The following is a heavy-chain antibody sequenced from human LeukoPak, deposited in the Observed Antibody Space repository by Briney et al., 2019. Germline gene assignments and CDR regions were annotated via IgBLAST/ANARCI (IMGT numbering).Heavy chain of an antibody. CDR1: GYSISSGYY. Sequence: PSETLSLTCTVSGYSISSGYYWGWIRQPPGKGLEWIGSIYHSGRTFYNPSLKSRVTISVDTSKNQFSLKLSSVTAADTAVYYCARVCFPYYDFWSGLGYYYYYMDVWGKGTTVTVSS. J-gene: IGHJ6*03. CDR2: IYHSGRT. D-gene: IGHD3-3*01. CDR3: ARVCFPYYDFWSGLGYYYYYMDV. V-gene: IGHV4-38-2*02.